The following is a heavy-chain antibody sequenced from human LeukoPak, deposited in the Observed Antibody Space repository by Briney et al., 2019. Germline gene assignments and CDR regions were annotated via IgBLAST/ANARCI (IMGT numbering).Heavy chain of an antibody. CDR3: ARDIAAAGTYFQY. D-gene: IGHD6-13*01. J-gene: IGHJ1*01. V-gene: IGHV3-30-3*01. CDR2: ISYVGSGK. CDR1: GFTFSSYA. Sequence: PARSLSLSCAASGFTFSSYAMYGVRPAPGKGLEGMAVISYVGSGKYYADSVKGRFTISRDNSKNTLYLQMNSLRAEDTAVYYCARDIAAAGTYFQYWGQGTMVTVSS.